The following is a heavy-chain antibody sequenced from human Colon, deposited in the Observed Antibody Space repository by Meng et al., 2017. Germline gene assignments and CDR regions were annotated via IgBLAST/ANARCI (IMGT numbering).Heavy chain of an antibody. D-gene: IGHD5-12*01. Sequence: QVQLVQSGAEEKKPGASVKVSCKAYGYTFTSYGSSWVRQAPGQGLEWVAWISAYNGNTIYAQKVQGRVTLTTDTSTSTAYMELRSLISDDTAVYYCGRSGAYDYRIDSWGQGTLVTVSS. J-gene: IGHJ5*01. CDR3: GRSGAYDYRIDS. CDR2: ISAYNGNT. CDR1: GYTFTSYG. V-gene: IGHV1-18*01.